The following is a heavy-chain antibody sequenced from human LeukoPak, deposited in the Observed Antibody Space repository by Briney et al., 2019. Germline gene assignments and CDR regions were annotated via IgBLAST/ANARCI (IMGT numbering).Heavy chain of an antibody. CDR3: ARDRGVVVVAATENWFDP. Sequence: GASVKVSCKASGYTFTSHDITWVRQATGQGLEWMGWINLGTGYTGYAPKFQGRVTMTRDTSISTAYVELSSLRSEDTAVYYCARDRGVVVVAATENWFDPWGQGTLVTVSS. CDR2: INLGTGYT. CDR1: GYTFTSHD. V-gene: IGHV1-8*01. J-gene: IGHJ5*02. D-gene: IGHD2-15*01.